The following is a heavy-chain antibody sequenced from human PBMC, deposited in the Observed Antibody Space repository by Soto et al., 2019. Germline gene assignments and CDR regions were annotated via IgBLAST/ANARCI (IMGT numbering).Heavy chain of an antibody. CDR3: AKEGDLIGYNYGSCFDY. Sequence: LRLSCAASGFTFSSYSMSWVRQAPGKGLEWVSAITGSGGSTYYADSVKGRFTISRDNSKNTLYLQMNSLRAEDTAVYYCAKEGDLIGYNYGSCFDYWGQGTLVTVSS. J-gene: IGHJ4*02. CDR1: GFTFSSYS. V-gene: IGHV3-23*01. CDR2: ITGSGGST. D-gene: IGHD5-18*01.